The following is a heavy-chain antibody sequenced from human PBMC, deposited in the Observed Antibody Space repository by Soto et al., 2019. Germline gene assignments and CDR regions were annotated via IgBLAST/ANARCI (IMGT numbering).Heavy chain of an antibody. J-gene: IGHJ3*02. CDR3: SKEVPYDSSGYDAFDI. CDR1: GFTFSSYA. CDR2: ISGSGGST. V-gene: IGHV3-23*01. Sequence: GGSLRLSCAASGFTFSSYAMSWVRQAPGKGLEWVSAISGSGGSTYYADSVKGRFTISRDNSKNTLYLQMNSLRAEDTAVYYCSKEVPYDSSGYDAFDIWGQGTMVTVSS. D-gene: IGHD3-22*01.